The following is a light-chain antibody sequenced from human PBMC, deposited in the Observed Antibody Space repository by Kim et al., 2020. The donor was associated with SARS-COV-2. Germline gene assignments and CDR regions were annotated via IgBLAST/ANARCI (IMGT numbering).Light chain of an antibody. CDR1: SSDVGNNNY. CDR2: EVS. CDR3: SSYAAISNFV. V-gene: IGLV2-8*01. Sequence: QSALTQPPSASGSPGQSVTISCTGSSSDVGNNNYVSWYQQHPGKAPKLMIYEVSKRPSGVPDRFSGSKSGNTASLTVSGLQAEDEADYYCSSYAAISNFVFGTGTKVTVL. J-gene: IGLJ1*01.